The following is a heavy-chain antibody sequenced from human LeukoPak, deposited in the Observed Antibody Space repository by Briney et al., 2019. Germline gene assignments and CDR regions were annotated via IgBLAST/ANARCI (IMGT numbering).Heavy chain of an antibody. V-gene: IGHV1-69*06. Sequence: GASVKVSRKASGGTFSSYAISWVRQAPGQGLEWMGGIIPIFGTANYAQKFQGRVTITADKSTSTAYMELSSLRSEDTAVYYCARGLDRSYYYYYYYMDVWGKGTTVTVSS. CDR2: IIPIFGTA. CDR3: ARGLDRSYYYYYYYMDV. D-gene: IGHD1-26*01. J-gene: IGHJ6*03. CDR1: GGTFSSYA.